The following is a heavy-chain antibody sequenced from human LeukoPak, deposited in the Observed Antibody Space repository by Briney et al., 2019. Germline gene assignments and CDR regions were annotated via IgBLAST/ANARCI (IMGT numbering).Heavy chain of an antibody. D-gene: IGHD2-2*01. CDR3: TPYFVVRQAADPNYDGMDI. J-gene: IGHJ6*04. Sequence: GGSLRLSRAASGFTFSNAWMSWVRQAPGKGLEWVGRTKSKTDGGTTDYAAPVKGRFTISRDDSKNPLYLKMNSLKTEDTAVYYSTPYFVVRQAADPNYDGMDIWGKGTTVTVSS. CDR2: TKSKTDGGTT. V-gene: IGHV3-15*01. CDR1: GFTFSNAW.